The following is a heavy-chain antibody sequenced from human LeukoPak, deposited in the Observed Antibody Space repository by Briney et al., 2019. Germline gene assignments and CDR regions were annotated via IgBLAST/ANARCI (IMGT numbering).Heavy chain of an antibody. CDR2: INHSGST. CDR1: GGSFSGYY. J-gene: IGHJ4*02. CDR3: AGGGIAVAGTGY. V-gene: IGHV4-34*01. Sequence: SETLPLSCAVYGGSFSGYYWSWIRQPTGKGLEWIGEINHSGSTNYNPSLKSRVTISVDTSKNQFSLKLSSVTAADTAVYYCAGGGIAVAGTGYWGQGTLVTVSS. D-gene: IGHD6-19*01.